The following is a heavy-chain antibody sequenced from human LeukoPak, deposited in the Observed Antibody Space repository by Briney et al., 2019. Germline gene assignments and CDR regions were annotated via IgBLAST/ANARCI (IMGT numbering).Heavy chain of an antibody. CDR3: AKDPNGDYLGAFDM. CDR2: ISWNSGSI. D-gene: IGHD4-17*01. Sequence: GGSLRLSCAGSGFIFNNYAMHWVRQPPGKGLEWVSGISWNSGSIDYADSVKGRFTISRDNAKNSLYLQMNSLRVEDTAVYFCAKDPNGDYLGAFDMWGQGTLVTVSS. J-gene: IGHJ4*02. CDR1: GFIFNNYA. V-gene: IGHV3-9*01.